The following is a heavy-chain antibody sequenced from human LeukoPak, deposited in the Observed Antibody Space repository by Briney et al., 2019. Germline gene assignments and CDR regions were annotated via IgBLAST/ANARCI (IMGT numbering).Heavy chain of an antibody. D-gene: IGHD3-3*01. J-gene: IGHJ4*02. V-gene: IGHV3-74*01. CDR3: ARDHTSVGVALCY. CDR2: IISDGSNT. CDR1: GFTFSSYW. Sequence: PGGSLRLSCAASGFTFSSYWMHWVRRAPGKGLVWVSHIISDGSNTSYADSVKGRFTISRDNAKNTLYLQMNSLRAEDTAVYYCARDHTSVGVALCYWGQGTLVTVSS.